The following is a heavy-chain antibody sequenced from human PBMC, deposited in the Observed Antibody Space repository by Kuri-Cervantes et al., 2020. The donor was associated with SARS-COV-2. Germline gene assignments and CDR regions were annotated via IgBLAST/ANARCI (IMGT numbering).Heavy chain of an antibody. CDR2: IYTSGST. CDR1: GGSISSYY. Sequence: SETLSLTCTVSGGSISSYYWSWIRQPAGKGLEWIGRIYTSGSTNYNPSLKSRVTMSVDTSKNQFSLKLSSVTAADTAVYYCATPSGGYSYGPYYYGMDVWGQGTTVTVSS. CDR3: ATPSGGYSYGPYYYGMDV. D-gene: IGHD5-18*01. J-gene: IGHJ6*02. V-gene: IGHV4-4*07.